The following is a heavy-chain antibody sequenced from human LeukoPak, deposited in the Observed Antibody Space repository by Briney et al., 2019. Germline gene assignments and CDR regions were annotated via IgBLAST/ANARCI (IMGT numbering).Heavy chain of an antibody. Sequence: ASVKVSCKASGYTFTGYGISWVRQAPGQVLEWMGWISAYNGNTNYAQKLQGRVTMTTDTSTSTAYMELRSLRSDDTAVYYCARGWDSSTLDRYNWFDPWGQGTLVTVSS. D-gene: IGHD6-13*01. CDR2: ISAYNGNT. CDR1: GYTFTGYG. V-gene: IGHV1-18*01. J-gene: IGHJ5*02. CDR3: ARGWDSSTLDRYNWFDP.